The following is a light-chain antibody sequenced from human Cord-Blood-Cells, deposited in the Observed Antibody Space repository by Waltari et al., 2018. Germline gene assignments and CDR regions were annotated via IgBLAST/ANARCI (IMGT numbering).Light chain of an antibody. CDR1: QSVSSN. CDR2: GAS. V-gene: IGKV3-15*01. CDR3: QQYNNWPPFT. J-gene: IGKJ3*01. Sequence: EIVMTPSPATLSVSPGDSATLSCRASQSVSSNLAWYQQKPGQAPRLLIYGASTRATGIPARFSGSGSGTEFTLTISSLQSEDFAVYYCQQYNNWPPFTFGPGTKVDIK.